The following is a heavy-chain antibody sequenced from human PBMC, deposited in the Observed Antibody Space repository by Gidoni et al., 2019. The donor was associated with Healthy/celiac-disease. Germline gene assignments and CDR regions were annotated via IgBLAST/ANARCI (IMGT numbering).Heavy chain of an antibody. CDR3: AREVDSYGRDY. Sequence: EVQLVASGGGLVKPGGSLRLSCAASGFTFSSYSMNWVRQAPGKGLGWVAAISSSSSYIYYADSVKGRFTISRDNAKNSLYLQMNSLRAEDTAVYYCAREVDSYGRDYWGQGTLVTVSS. V-gene: IGHV3-21*01. D-gene: IGHD5-18*01. CDR2: ISSSSSYI. J-gene: IGHJ4*02. CDR1: GFTFSSYS.